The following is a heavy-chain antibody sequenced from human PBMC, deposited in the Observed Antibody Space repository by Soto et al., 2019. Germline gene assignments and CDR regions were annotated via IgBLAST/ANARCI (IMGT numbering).Heavy chain of an antibody. D-gene: IGHD6-13*01. V-gene: IGHV1-69*02. CDR1: GGTFSSYT. CDR3: ASGIAAAGFYGMDV. Sequence: QVQLVQSGAEVKKPGSSVKVSCKASGGTFSSYTISWVRQAPGQGLEWMGRIIPILGIANYAQKFQGRVTITADKSTSTAYTELSSLRSEDTAVYYCASGIAAAGFYGMDVWGQGTTVTVSS. CDR2: IIPILGIA. J-gene: IGHJ6*02.